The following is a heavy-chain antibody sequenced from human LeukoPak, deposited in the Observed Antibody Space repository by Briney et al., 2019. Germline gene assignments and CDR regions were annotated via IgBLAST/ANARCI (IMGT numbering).Heavy chain of an antibody. D-gene: IGHD4-23*01. Sequence: SQTLSLTCTVSGGSISDNYWTWIRQPPGKGLEWIGYMYYSGSTNYNPSFKSRVIISVDTSKNQFSLKVSSVTAADTAVYYCARLHDYGGKNFDLWGRGTLVTVSS. CDR1: GGSISDNY. J-gene: IGHJ2*01. CDR2: MYYSGST. CDR3: ARLHDYGGKNFDL. V-gene: IGHV4-59*01.